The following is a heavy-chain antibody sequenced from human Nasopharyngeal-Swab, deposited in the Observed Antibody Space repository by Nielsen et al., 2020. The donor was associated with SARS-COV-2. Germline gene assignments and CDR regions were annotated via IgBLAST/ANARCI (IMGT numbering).Heavy chain of an antibody. CDR1: GGSISSYY. D-gene: IGHD3-3*01. CDR2: IYYSGST. CDR3: ASSPCDFWSGYRFDY. J-gene: IGHJ4*02. V-gene: IGHV4-59*13. Sequence: GSLPLSCTVSGGSISSYYWSWIRQPPGKGLEWIGYIYYSGSTNYNPSLKSRVTISVDTSKNQFSLKLSSVTAADTAVYYCASSPCDFWSGYRFDYWGQGTLVTVSS.